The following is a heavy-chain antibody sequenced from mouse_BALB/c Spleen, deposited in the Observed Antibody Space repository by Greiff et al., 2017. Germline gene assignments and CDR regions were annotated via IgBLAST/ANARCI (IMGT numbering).Heavy chain of an antibody. J-gene: IGHJ1*01. CDR1: GFSLSRYS. D-gene: IGHD1-1*01. Sequence: QVQLKESGPGLVAPSQSLSITCTVSGFSLSRYSVHWVRQPPGKGLEWLGMIWGGGSTDYNSALKSRLSISKDNSKSQVFLKMNSLQTDDTAMYYCARNPLYGSSSGYFDVWGAGTTVTVSS. V-gene: IGHV2-6-4*01. CDR3: ARNPLYGSSSGYFDV. CDR2: IWGGGST.